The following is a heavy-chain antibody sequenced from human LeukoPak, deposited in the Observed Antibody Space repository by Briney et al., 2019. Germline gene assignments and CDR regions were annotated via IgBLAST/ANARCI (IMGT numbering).Heavy chain of an antibody. D-gene: IGHD3-3*01. CDR1: NVSISSEDHY. CDR2: MYYTGSA. V-gene: IGHV4-30-4*08. J-gene: IGHJ4*02. Sequence: SQTLSLTCTVSNVSISSEDHYWSWIRQPPGQGLEWIAYMYYTGSAYYNPSLKSRVTMSTDTSTNQFSLRLNFVSPADTAVYYCARVTMTVFGVVPRVFDSWAREPWSPSPQ. CDR3: ARVTMTVFGVVPRVFDS.